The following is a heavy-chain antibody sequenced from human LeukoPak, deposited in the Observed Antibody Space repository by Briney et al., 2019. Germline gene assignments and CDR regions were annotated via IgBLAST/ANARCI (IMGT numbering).Heavy chain of an antibody. Sequence: SETLSLTCTVSGGPISSYYWSWIRQPPGKGLEWIGYIYYSGSTNYNPSLKSRVTISVDTSKNQFSLKLSSVTAADTAVYYCARKHSSTSPFDLWGRGTLVTVSS. CDR1: GGPISSYY. J-gene: IGHJ2*01. CDR2: IYYSGST. D-gene: IGHD2-2*01. CDR3: ARKHSSTSPFDL. V-gene: IGHV4-59*01.